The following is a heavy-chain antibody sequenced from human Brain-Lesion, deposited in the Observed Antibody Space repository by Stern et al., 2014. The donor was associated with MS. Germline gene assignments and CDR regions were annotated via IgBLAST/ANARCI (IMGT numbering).Heavy chain of an antibody. J-gene: IGHJ5*01. CDR1: GFTFCNYW. V-gene: IGHV3-74*02. D-gene: IGHD3-10*01. CDR2: VNNDGRRT. Sequence: VQLVQSGGDLIQPGGALKISCEASGFTFCNYWIPWVRQAPGKGLVWVSRVNNDGRRTSYADYVKGRFTMSRDNAKNTLYLKMNSLRVEDTAIYYCARGERWFDSWGQGTLVTVSS. CDR3: ARGERWFDS.